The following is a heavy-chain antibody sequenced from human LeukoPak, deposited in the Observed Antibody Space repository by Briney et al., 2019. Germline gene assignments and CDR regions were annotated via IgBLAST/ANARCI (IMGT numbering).Heavy chain of an antibody. D-gene: IGHD3-22*01. CDR1: GGSISSYY. J-gene: IGHJ4*02. V-gene: IGHV4-34*01. CDR2: INHSGST. Sequence: SETLSLTCTVSGGSISSYYWSWIRQPPGKGLEWIGEINHSGSTNYNPSLKSRVTISVDTSKNQFSLKLSSVTAADTAVYYCARGPPAYYYDSSGYAYWGQGTLVTVSS. CDR3: ARGPPAYYYDSSGYAY.